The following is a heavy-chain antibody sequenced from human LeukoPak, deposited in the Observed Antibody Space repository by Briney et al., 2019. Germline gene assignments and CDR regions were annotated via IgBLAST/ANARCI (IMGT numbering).Heavy chain of an antibody. D-gene: IGHD1-26*01. CDR2: IFHSGST. J-gene: IGHJ4*02. CDR3: ARDSGSYSGADY. V-gene: IGHV4-30-2*01. CDR1: GGSISSGGYY. Sequence: PSETLSLTCTVSGGSISSGGYYWSWIRQPPGKGLEWIGYIFHSGSTYYNPSLKSRVTISVDTSKNQFSLKLSSVTAADTAVYYCARDSGSYSGADYWGQGTLVTVSS.